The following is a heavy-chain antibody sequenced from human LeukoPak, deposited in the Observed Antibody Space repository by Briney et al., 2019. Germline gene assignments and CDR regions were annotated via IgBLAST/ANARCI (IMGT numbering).Heavy chain of an antibody. CDR3: ARGLVGVPKKRGYYYYYYGMDV. Sequence: SETLSLTCTVSGGSISNSYWNWIRQPPGKGLEWIGYIYYSGSTNYNPSLKSRVTISVDTSKNQFSLKLSSVTAADTAVYYCARGLVGVPKKRGYYYYYYGMDVWGQGTTVTVSS. CDR1: GGSISNSY. J-gene: IGHJ6*02. CDR2: IYYSGST. D-gene: IGHD1-26*01. V-gene: IGHV4-59*01.